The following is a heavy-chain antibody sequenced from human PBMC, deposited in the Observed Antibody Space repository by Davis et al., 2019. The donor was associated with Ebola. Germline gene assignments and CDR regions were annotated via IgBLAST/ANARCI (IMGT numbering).Heavy chain of an antibody. V-gene: IGHV4-34*01. CDR1: GGSFSGYY. CDR2: INHSGST. D-gene: IGHD1-1*01. J-gene: IGHJ4*02. CDR3: ARHLLWNPFDY. Sequence: MPSETLSLTCAVYGGSFSGYYWSWIRQPPGKGLEWIGEINHSGSTNYNPSLKSRVTISVDTSKNQFSLKLSSVTAADTAVYYCARHLLWNPFDYWGQGTLVTVSS.